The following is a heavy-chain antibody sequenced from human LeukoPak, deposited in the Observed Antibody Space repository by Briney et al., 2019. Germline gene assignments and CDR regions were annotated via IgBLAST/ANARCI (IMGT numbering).Heavy chain of an antibody. Sequence: GGSLRLSCAASGFTFSSFWMHWVRQAPGKGLVWVSHTNSDGSTTDYADSVRGRFTISRDNAKNTLYLQMNSLRPEDTAVYYCAKEGRGGFDIWGQGTMVTVSS. D-gene: IGHD3-16*01. J-gene: IGHJ3*02. CDR3: AKEGRGGFDI. V-gene: IGHV3-74*01. CDR1: GFTFSSFW. CDR2: TNSDGSTT.